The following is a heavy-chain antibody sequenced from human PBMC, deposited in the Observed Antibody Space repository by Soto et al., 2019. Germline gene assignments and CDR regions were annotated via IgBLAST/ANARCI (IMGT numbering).Heavy chain of an antibody. V-gene: IGHV4-31*03. CDR1: GGSISSGGYY. CDR2: IYYSGST. J-gene: IGHJ4*02. D-gene: IGHD2-2*01. Sequence: SETLSLTCTVSGGSISSGGYYWSWIRQHPGKGLEWIGYIYYSGSTYYNPSLKSRVTISVDTSKNQFSLKLSSVTAADTAVYYCARGPKYCSSTSCYAQFDYWGQGTLVTVSS. CDR3: ARGPKYCSSTSCYAQFDY.